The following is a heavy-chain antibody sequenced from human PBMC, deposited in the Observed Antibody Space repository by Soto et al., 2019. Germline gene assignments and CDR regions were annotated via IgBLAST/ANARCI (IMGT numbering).Heavy chain of an antibody. CDR3: TTETGSGSYFYYYYGMDV. CDR2: IKSKTDGGTT. Sequence: GGSLRLSCAASGFTFSNAWMNWVRQAPGKGLEWVGRIKSKTDGGTTDYAAPVKGRFTISRDDSKNTLYLQMNSLKTEDTAVYYCTTETGSGSYFYYYYGMDVWGQGTTVTVSS. D-gene: IGHD3-10*01. V-gene: IGHV3-15*07. J-gene: IGHJ6*02. CDR1: GFTFSNAW.